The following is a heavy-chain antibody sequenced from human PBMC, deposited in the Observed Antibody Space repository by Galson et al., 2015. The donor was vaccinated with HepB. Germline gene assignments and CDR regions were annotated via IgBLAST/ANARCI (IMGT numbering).Heavy chain of an antibody. D-gene: IGHD2-15*01. CDR3: ARGGGYCSGGSCYVLWVDY. CDR1: GYTFTSYG. V-gene: IGHV1-18*04. Sequence: SVKVSCKASGYTFTSYGISWVRQAPGQGLEWMGWISAYNGNTNYAQKLQGRVTMTTDTSTSTAYIELRSLRSDDTAVYYCARGGGYCSGGSCYVLWVDYWGQGTLVTVSS. J-gene: IGHJ4*02. CDR2: ISAYNGNT.